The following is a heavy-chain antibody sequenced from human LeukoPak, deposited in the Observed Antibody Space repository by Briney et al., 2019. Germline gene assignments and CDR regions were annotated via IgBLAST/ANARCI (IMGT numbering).Heavy chain of an antibody. V-gene: IGHV1-18*01. CDR1: GYTFTSYG. J-gene: IGHJ3*02. D-gene: IGHD3-22*01. Sequence: ASVKVSCKASGYTFTSYGISWVRQAPGQGLEWMGWISAYNGNTNYAQRLQGRVTMTTDTSTSTAYMELRSLRSDDTAVYYCARGDHYYDSSGYSDAFDIWGQGTMVTVSS. CDR2: ISAYNGNT. CDR3: ARGDHYYDSSGYSDAFDI.